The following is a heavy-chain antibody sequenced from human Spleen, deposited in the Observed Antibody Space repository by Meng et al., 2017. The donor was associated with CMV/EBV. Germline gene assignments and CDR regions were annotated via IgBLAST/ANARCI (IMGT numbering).Heavy chain of an antibody. D-gene: IGHD6-19*01. CDR1: GYTFTAHY. CDR2: INPSGGST. Sequence: ASVKVSCKASGYTFTAHYFHWVRQAPGQGLEWMGIINPSGGSTTYAQKFQGRVTMTRNTSISTAYMELSSLRSEDTAVYYCARGISVADYWGQGTLVTVSS. J-gene: IGHJ4*02. V-gene: IGHV1-46*01. CDR3: ARGISVADY.